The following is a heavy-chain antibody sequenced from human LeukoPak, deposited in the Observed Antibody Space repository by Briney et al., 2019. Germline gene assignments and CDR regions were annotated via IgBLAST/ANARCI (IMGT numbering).Heavy chain of an antibody. CDR3: ARGQQWLDYFDY. CDR2: ISGSGGST. CDR1: GFSFSRYG. J-gene: IGHJ4*02. Sequence: GGTLRLSCAASGFSFSRYGMTWVRQAPGKGLEWVSAISGSGGSTYYADSVKGRFTISRDNSKNTLYLQMNSLRAEDTAVYYCARGQQWLDYFDYWGQGTLVTVSS. D-gene: IGHD6-19*01. V-gene: IGHV3-23*01.